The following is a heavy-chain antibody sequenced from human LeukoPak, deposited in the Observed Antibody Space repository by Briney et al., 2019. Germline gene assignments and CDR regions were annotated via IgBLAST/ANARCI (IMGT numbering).Heavy chain of an antibody. CDR3: ARDKGGHSSSWYGQYYYGMDV. CDR2: ISSSSSTI. J-gene: IGHJ6*02. V-gene: IGHV3-48*01. D-gene: IGHD6-13*01. Sequence: GGSLRLSCAASGFTFSSYSMNWVRQAPGKGLEWVSYISSSSSTIYYADSVKGRFTISRDNTKNSLYLQMNSLRAEDTAVYYCARDKGGHSSSWYGQYYYGMDVWGQGTTVTVSS. CDR1: GFTFSSYS.